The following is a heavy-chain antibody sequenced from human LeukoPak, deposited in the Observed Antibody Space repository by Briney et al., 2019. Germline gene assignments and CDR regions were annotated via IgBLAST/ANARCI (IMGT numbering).Heavy chain of an antibody. CDR3: AKPRRGTITTGPAYTH. CDR2: ISWDGGLT. Sequence: PGGSLRLSCAASGFTFDDYAMHWVRQAPGKGLEWVSLISWDGGLTYYADSMEGRFTISRDNSKYSLYLQMNSLRTEDTALYYCAKPRRGTITTGPAYTHWGQGTLVTVSS. J-gene: IGHJ4*02. CDR1: GFTFDDYA. D-gene: IGHD4-11*01. V-gene: IGHV3-43D*03.